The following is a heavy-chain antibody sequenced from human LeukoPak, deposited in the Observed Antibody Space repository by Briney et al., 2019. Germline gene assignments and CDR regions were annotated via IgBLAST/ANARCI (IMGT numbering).Heavy chain of an antibody. Sequence: PSETLSLTCTVSGGSISSYYWSWIRQPPGKGLEWIGYISYSGSTNYNPPLKSRVTISVDTSKGQFSFKLNSVTAADTAVYYCVKARSGYSSGSYNRPYYFDSWGQGTLVTVSS. D-gene: IGHD3-3*01. V-gene: IGHV4-59*01. J-gene: IGHJ4*02. CDR2: ISYSGST. CDR3: VKARSGYSSGSYNRPYYFDS. CDR1: GGSISSYY.